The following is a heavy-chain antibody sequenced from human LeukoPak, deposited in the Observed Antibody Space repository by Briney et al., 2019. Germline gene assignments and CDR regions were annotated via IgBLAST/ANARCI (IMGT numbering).Heavy chain of an antibody. V-gene: IGHV3-64D*09. CDR2: ISSNGGNT. Sequence: GGSLRLSCSASGFTFSTYAIHWVRQAPGKGLEYVSGISSNGGNTYNADSVKGRFTISRDNSKNTVNLQMSSLRAEDTAVYYCVKRSGLYFDYWGQGILVTVS. D-gene: IGHD1-26*01. CDR1: GFTFSTYA. J-gene: IGHJ4*02. CDR3: VKRSGLYFDY.